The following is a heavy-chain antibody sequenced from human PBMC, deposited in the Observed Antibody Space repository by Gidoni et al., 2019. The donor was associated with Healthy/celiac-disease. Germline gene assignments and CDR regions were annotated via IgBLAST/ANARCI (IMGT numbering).Heavy chain of an antibody. Sequence: QVQLVQSGAEVKKPGASVKVSCKASGYTSTSYDINWVRQATGQGLEWMGWMNPNSGNTGYAQKLQGRVTMTRNTSISTAYMELSSLRSEDTAVYYCARAYHRRDWDYVWGSYDGDAFDIWGQGTMVTVSS. V-gene: IGHV1-8*02. D-gene: IGHD3-16*01. CDR2: MNPNSGNT. J-gene: IGHJ3*02. CDR1: GYTSTSYD. CDR3: ARAYHRRDWDYVWGSYDGDAFDI.